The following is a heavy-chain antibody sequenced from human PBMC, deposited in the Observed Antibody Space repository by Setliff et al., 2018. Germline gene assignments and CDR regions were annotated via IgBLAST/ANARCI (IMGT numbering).Heavy chain of an antibody. CDR3: SRGPSKVQFDT. CDR2: MYYSGKT. Sequence: SETLSLTCTVSGGYIARSYFYWGWIRQSPGKGLEWIGTMYYSGKTFYMPSLQSRVTISADTSTNQLSLKLSSVTAAGTAVYYCSRGPSKVQFDTWGRGIPVTVSS. V-gene: IGHV4-39*01. D-gene: IGHD4-4*01. CDR1: GGYIARSYFY. J-gene: IGHJ5*02.